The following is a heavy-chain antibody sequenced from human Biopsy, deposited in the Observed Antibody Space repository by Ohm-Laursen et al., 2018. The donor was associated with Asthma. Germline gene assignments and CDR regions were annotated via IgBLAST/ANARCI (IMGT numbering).Heavy chain of an antibody. CDR1: GFVFSRCG. V-gene: IGHV3-30*03. CDR2: VSSDGHNK. CDR3: ARQSGQDYGDSSGFDI. J-gene: IGHJ3*02. Sequence: SSLRLSCAASGFVFSRCGMHWVRQGPGKGLEWVALVSSDGHNKYYEDSVKGRFTISRDNSRNRLYLQINRLTVEDSAVYFCARQSGQDYGDSSGFDIWGQGTKVAVSS. D-gene: IGHD3-22*01.